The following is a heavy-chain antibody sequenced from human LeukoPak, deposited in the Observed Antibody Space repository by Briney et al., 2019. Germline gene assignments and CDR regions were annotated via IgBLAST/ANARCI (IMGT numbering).Heavy chain of an antibody. CDR3: AYGSGSLDY. J-gene: IGHJ4*02. Sequence: GGSLRLSCAASGFTFSSYNMNWVRQAPGKGLEWVSSISTTSDYIYYADSLKGRFTISRDNAKNTLYLQMNSLRAEDTAVYYCAYGSGSLDYWGQGTLVTVSS. D-gene: IGHD3-10*01. CDR2: ISTTSDYI. CDR1: GFTFSSYN. V-gene: IGHV3-21*01.